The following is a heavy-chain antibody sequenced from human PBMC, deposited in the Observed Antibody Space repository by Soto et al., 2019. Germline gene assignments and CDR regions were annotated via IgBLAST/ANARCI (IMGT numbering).Heavy chain of an antibody. Sequence: KESGPVLVKPTETLTLTCTVSGFSLSNARMGVSWIRQPPGKALEWLAHIFSNDEKSYSTSLKSRLTISKDTSKSQVVLTMTNMDPVDTATYYCARIASDYDSSGNHVLDFDYWGQGTLVTVSS. V-gene: IGHV2-26*01. CDR2: IFSNDEK. D-gene: IGHD3-22*01. CDR1: GFSLSNARMG. J-gene: IGHJ4*02. CDR3: ARIASDYDSSGNHVLDFDY.